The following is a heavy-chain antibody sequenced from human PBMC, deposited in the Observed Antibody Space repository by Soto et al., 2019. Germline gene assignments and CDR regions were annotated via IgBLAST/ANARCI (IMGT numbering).Heavy chain of an antibody. CDR2: IIPIFGTA. CDR3: ARRALDAFDI. Sequence: SVKVSRKASGGTFSSYAISWVRQAPGQGLEWMGGIIPIFGTANYAQKFQGRVTITADESTSTAYMELSSLRSEDTAVYYCARRALDAFDIWGQGTMVTVSS. J-gene: IGHJ3*02. CDR1: GGTFSSYA. V-gene: IGHV1-69*13.